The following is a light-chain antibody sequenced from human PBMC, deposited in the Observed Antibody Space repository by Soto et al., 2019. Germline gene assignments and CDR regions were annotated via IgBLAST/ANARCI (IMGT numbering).Light chain of an antibody. V-gene: IGLV1-40*01. CDR3: QSYDSSLSGYV. CDR1: SSNIGAGYD. CDR2: GNS. Sequence: QSVLTQPPSVSGAPGQRVTISCTGSSSNIGAGYDVHWYQQLPGTAPKLLIYGNSNRPSGVPDRFSGSKSGTSASLAITGLQAEDVADYYCQSYDSSLSGYVFGTGTNVT. J-gene: IGLJ1*01.